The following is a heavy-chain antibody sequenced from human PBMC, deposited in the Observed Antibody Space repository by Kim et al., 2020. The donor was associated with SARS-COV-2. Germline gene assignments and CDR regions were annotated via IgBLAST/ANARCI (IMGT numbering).Heavy chain of an antibody. CDR1: GGSISSSSYY. J-gene: IGHJ5*02. CDR2: IYYSGST. CDR3: ARRGLYYGSGSYYNGYNWFDP. D-gene: IGHD3-10*01. V-gene: IGHV4-39*01. Sequence: SETLSLTCTVSGGSISSSSYYWGWIRQPPGKGLEWIGSIYYSGSTYYNPSLKSRVTISVDTSKNQFSLKLSSVTAADTAVYYCARRGLYYGSGSYYNGYNWFDPWGPGTLVTVSS.